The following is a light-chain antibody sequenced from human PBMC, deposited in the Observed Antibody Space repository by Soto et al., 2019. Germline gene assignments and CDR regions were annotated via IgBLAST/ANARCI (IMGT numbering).Light chain of an antibody. Sequence: EIVLTQSPGTLSVSPGDRVTLSCRASQSISINLAWYQHKPGQAPRLLIHGASTRATGVPARIRGSGSGTEFTLTISSLQSEDFAVYYCLQYDDWHRTFGQGTRLEIK. CDR3: LQYDDWHRT. J-gene: IGKJ5*01. CDR1: QSISIN. V-gene: IGKV3D-15*01. CDR2: GAS.